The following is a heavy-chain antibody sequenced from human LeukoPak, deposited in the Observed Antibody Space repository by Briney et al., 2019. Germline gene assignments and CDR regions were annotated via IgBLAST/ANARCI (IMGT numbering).Heavy chain of an antibody. CDR2: IYTSGST. J-gene: IGHJ6*03. Sequence: SETLSLTCTVSGGSISGYYWSWIRQPPGKGLEWIGYIYTSGSTNYNPSLKSRVTISVDTSKNQFSLKLSSVTAADTAVYYCARHPNYMDVWGKGTTVTVSS. V-gene: IGHV4-4*09. CDR3: ARHPNYMDV. CDR1: GGSISGYY.